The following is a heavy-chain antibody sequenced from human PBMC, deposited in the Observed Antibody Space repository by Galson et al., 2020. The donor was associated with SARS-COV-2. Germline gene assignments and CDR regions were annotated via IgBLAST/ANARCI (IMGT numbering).Heavy chain of an antibody. CDR3: AKDTGDY. V-gene: IGHV3-9*01. CDR2: ISWNSGSI. CDR1: GFTFDDYD. J-gene: IGHJ4*02. Sequence: GGSLRLSCAASGFTFDDYDMHWVRQAPGKGLEWVSGISWNSGSIGYADSVKGRFTISRDNTKNSLYLQMNSLRAEDTALYYCAKDTGDYWGQGTLVTVSS.